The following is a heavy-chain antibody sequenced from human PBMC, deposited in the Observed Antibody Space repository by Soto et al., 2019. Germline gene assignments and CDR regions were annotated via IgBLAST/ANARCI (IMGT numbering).Heavy chain of an antibody. CDR3: ARFPTVIPYNWFDP. CDR1: GWSFSGYY. J-gene: IGHJ5*02. Sequence: SETLSLTCAVYGWSFSGYYLSWIRQPPGKGLEWIGEINHSGSTNYNPSLKSRVTISVDTSKNQFSLKLSSVTAADTAVYYCARFPTVIPYNWFDPWGQGTLVTVSS. V-gene: IGHV4-34*01. D-gene: IGHD4-17*01. CDR2: INHSGST.